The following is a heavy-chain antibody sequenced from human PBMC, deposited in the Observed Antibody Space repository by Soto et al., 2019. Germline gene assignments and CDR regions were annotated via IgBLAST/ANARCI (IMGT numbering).Heavy chain of an antibody. CDR2: IHNSGIT. J-gene: IGHJ4*02. CDR1: GGSITGYH. V-gene: IGHV4-59*01. CDR3: ATLAVASRHDY. Sequence: SETLSLTCTVSGGSITGYHWSWIRQPPGKGLEWIGYIHNSGITNYNPSLQSRVTISVDTSKNHFSLKLTSVTASDTAVYYCATLAVASRHDYWGQGTLVTVSS. D-gene: IGHD6-19*01.